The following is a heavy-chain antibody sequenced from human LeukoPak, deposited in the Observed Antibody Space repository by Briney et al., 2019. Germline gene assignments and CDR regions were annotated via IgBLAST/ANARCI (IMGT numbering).Heavy chain of an antibody. Sequence: GGPLRLSCAASGFTYSSYGMRWVRQAPGKGLEWVAVISYDGGNKYYADTVKGRFTISRGNSKNTLYLQMNSLRAEDTAVYYCAKDLRIYSSSPGFDYWGQGTLVTVSS. V-gene: IGHV3-30*18. CDR3: AKDLRIYSSSPGFDY. CDR2: ISYDGGNK. D-gene: IGHD6-6*01. J-gene: IGHJ4*02. CDR1: GFTYSSYG.